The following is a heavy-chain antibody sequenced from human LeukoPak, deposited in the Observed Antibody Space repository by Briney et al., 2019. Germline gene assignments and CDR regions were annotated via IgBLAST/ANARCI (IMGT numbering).Heavy chain of an antibody. CDR1: GFTFSSYW. J-gene: IGHJ3*02. CDR2: ISYDGSNE. D-gene: IGHD1-20*01. Sequence: GGSLRLSCTASGFTFSSYWMHWVRQAPGKGLEWVAVISYDGSNEYYAGSVKGRFTISRDSSKNTLYLQMTSLRAEDTAVYYCARAGGHYNWNFGDAIDIWGQGTMVTVSS. V-gene: IGHV3-30*03. CDR3: ARAGGHYNWNFGDAIDI.